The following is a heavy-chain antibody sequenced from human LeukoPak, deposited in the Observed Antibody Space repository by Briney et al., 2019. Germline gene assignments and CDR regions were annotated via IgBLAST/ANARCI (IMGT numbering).Heavy chain of an antibody. CDR3: ARQLVEDNWFDP. Sequence: PGGSLRLSCAASGFTFSSNWMHWVRQPPGKGLEWIGSIYYSGSTYYNPSLKSRVTISVDTSKNQFSLKLSSVTAADTAVYYCARQLVEDNWFDPWGQGTLVTVSS. CDR1: GFTFSSNWMH. J-gene: IGHJ5*02. CDR2: IYYSGST. D-gene: IGHD2-2*01. V-gene: IGHV4-39*01.